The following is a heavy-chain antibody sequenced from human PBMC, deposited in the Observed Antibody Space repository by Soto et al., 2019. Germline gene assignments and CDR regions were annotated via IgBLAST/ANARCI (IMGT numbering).Heavy chain of an antibody. CDR2: IYYSGST. V-gene: IGHV4-31*03. Sequence: SETLSLTCTVSGGSISSGGYYWSWIRQHPGKGLEWIGYIYYSGSTYYNPSLKSRVTISVDTSKNQFSLKLSSVTAADTAVYYCARGSWNDSSGFDYWGQGTLVTVSS. D-gene: IGHD3-22*01. J-gene: IGHJ4*02. CDR3: ARGSWNDSSGFDY. CDR1: GGSISSGGYY.